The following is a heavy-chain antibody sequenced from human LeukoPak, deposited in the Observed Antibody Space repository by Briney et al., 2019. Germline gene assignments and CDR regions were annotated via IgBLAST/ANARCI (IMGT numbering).Heavy chain of an antibody. J-gene: IGHJ6*03. CDR1: GFTFSSYE. CDR2: ISSSGSTI. Sequence: GGCLRLSCAASGFTFSSYEMNWVRQAPGKGLEWVSYISSSGSTIYYADSVKGRFTISRDNAKNSLYLQMNSLRAEDTAVYYCARGNGLYCGGDCYSYYYYYMDVWGKGTTVTVSS. D-gene: IGHD2-21*02. CDR3: ARGNGLYCGGDCYSYYYYYMDV. V-gene: IGHV3-48*03.